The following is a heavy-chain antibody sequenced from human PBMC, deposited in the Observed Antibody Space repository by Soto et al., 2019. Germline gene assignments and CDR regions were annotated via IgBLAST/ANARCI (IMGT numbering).Heavy chain of an antibody. D-gene: IGHD3-9*01. V-gene: IGHV1-8*01. CDR3: ATVPSYRTCYYDILTGRYTTGWFDP. Sequence: ASVKVSCKASGYTFTSYDINWERQANGQGLEWLGWRNPNSGNTGYAQKFQGRVTMPRTTSISTACMELSSLRSEDTAVYYCATVPSYRTCYYDILTGRYTTGWFDPWGQVTLFTVSS. CDR1: GYTFTSYD. J-gene: IGHJ5*02. CDR2: RNPNSGNT.